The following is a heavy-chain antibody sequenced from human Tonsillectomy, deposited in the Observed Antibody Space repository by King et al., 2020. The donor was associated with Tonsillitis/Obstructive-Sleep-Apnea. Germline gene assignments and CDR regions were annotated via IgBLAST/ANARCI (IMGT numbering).Heavy chain of an antibody. D-gene: IGHD3-10*01. Sequence: LQLQESGPGLVKPSGTLSLTCVVSGGSVSSTNWWSWVRKPPGKGLEWIGVIYHSGRNNYNPSLKSRVTISVDKTKNYFSLKLSSVTAADTAVYYCAESGFFLWGQGTLVTVS. J-gene: IGHJ4*02. CDR2: IYHSGRN. V-gene: IGHV4-4*02. CDR1: GGSVSSTNW. CDR3: AESGFFL.